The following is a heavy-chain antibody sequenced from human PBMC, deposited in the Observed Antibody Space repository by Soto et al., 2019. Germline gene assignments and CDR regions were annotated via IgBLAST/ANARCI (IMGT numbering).Heavy chain of an antibody. CDR3: ARGTGWYFFDY. V-gene: IGHV4-31*03. J-gene: IGHJ4*02. Sequence: QVQLQESGPGLVKPSQTLSLTCPVSGDSISTTTYYWTWIRQHPGKGLEWIGYISYSGTTSYNPSLKGRLTISVDTSENHFSLTLTSVTAADAAVYYCARGTGWYFFDYWGQGTLVTVSS. D-gene: IGHD6-19*01. CDR2: ISYSGTT. CDR1: GDSISTTTYY.